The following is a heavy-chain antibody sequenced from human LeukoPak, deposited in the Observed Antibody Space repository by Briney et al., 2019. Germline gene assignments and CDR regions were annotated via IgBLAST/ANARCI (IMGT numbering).Heavy chain of an antibody. V-gene: IGHV3-23*01. CDR2: ISGSGGST. Sequence: GGSLRLPCAASGFTFSSYAMSWVRQAPGKGLEWVSAISGSGGSTYYADSVKGRFTISRDNSKNTLYLQMKSLRAEDTAVYYCAKDSTVVTPEYWGQGTLVTVSS. CDR3: AKDSTVVTPEY. CDR1: GFTFSSYA. D-gene: IGHD4-23*01. J-gene: IGHJ4*02.